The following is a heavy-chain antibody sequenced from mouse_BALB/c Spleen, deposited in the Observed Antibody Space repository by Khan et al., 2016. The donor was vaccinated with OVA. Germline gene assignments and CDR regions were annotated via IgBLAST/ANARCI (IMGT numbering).Heavy chain of an antibody. D-gene: IGHD3-2*02. Sequence: QVQLKQSGPGLVQPSQSLSITCTVSGFSLTSYGVHWVRQSPGKGLEWLGVIWSGGSTDYNAAFISRLSISKDNSKSQVFFKMNSLQADDTAIYYCVRNKATWAFASWGQGTLVTVSA. CDR1: GFSLTSYG. V-gene: IGHV2-2-2*01. CDR2: IWSGGST. CDR3: VRNKATWAFAS. J-gene: IGHJ3*01.